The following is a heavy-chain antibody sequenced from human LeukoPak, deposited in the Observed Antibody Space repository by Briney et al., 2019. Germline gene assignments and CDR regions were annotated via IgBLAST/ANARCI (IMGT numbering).Heavy chain of an antibody. Sequence: SETLSLTCAVYGGSFSGYYWSSIRQPPGKGLEWIGEINHSGSTNYNPSLKSRVTISVDTSKNQFSLKLSSVTAADTAVYYCAREVFVSCSGGSCYSGGWFDPWGQGTLVTVSS. CDR2: INHSGST. J-gene: IGHJ5*02. CDR1: GGSFSGYY. CDR3: AREVFVSCSGGSCYSGGWFDP. V-gene: IGHV4-34*01. D-gene: IGHD2-15*01.